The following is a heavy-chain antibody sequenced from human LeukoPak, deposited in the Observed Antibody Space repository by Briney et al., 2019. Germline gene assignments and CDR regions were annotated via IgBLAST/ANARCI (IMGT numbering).Heavy chain of an antibody. J-gene: IGHJ4*02. CDR1: GDSISSGTFY. Sequence: EPSETLSLTCTVSGDSISSGTFYWGWVRQPPGKGLEWIGSIHYSGNTYYDPSLKSPVTISVDTSKNQFSLNLSSVTAADTAVYYCAGRVGATIWMGMEFWGQGILVTVSS. CDR2: IHYSGNT. V-gene: IGHV4-39*01. D-gene: IGHD1-26*01. CDR3: AGRVGATIWMGMEF.